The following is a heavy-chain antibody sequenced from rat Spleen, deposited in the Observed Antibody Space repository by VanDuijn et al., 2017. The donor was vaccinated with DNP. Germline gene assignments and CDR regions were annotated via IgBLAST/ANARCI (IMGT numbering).Heavy chain of an antibody. CDR3: VRLNWDYWYFDF. J-gene: IGHJ1*01. D-gene: IGHD5-1*01. V-gene: IGHV7-7*01. CDR1: GFTFTDFY. Sequence: EVKLLESGGGLVQPGGSMRLSCAASGFTFTDFYMNWIRQPAGKAPEWLGFIRNKDDGYTTEYNPSVKGRFTISRDNTQNMLYLQMNTLRAEDTATYYCVRLNWDYWYFDFWGPGTMVTVSS. CDR2: IRNKDDGYTT.